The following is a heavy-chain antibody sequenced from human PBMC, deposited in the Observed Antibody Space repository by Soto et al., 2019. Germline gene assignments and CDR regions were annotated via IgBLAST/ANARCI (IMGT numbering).Heavy chain of an antibody. V-gene: IGHV3-30*18. D-gene: IGHD3-3*01. Sequence: SLRLSCAASGFTFRAYGMHWVRQAPGKGLEWVAIISYDGSDKDYAGSVKGRFTISRDNSENTLFLQMNSLTADDTAVYYCAKETTYYDFWSGIDYWGQGTLVTVSS. CDR1: GFTFRAYG. J-gene: IGHJ4*02. CDR2: ISYDGSDK. CDR3: AKETTYYDFWSGIDY.